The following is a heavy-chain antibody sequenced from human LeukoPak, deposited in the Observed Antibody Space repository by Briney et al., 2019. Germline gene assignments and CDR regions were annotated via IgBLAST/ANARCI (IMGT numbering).Heavy chain of an antibody. D-gene: IGHD3-22*01. J-gene: IGHJ4*02. V-gene: IGHV4-34*01. Sequence: SETLSLTCAVYGGPFSGYYWSWIRQPPGKGLEWIGEINHSGSANYNPSLKSRVAISVDMSKNQFSLKLNSVTAADTAVYYCARARGDYYDSSGYYSAFDYWGQGTLVTVSS. CDR2: INHSGSA. CDR3: ARARGDYYDSSGYYSAFDY. CDR1: GGPFSGYY.